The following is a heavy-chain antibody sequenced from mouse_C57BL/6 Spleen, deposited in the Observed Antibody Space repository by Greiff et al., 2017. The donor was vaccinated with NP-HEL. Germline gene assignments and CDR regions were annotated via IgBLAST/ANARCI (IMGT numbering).Heavy chain of an antibody. Sequence: VQLQQSGPELVKPGASVKISCKASGYAFSSSWMNWVKQRPGKGLEWIGRIYPGDGDTNYNGKFKGKATLTADKSSSTAYMQLSSLTSEDSAVYFCAREGKNYSNYGGFAYWGQGTLVTVSA. J-gene: IGHJ3*01. D-gene: IGHD2-5*01. CDR1: GYAFSSSW. V-gene: IGHV1-82*01. CDR2: IYPGDGDT. CDR3: AREGKNYSNYGGFAY.